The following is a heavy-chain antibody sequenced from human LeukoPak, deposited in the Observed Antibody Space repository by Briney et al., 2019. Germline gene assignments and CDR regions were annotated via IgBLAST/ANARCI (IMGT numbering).Heavy chain of an antibody. J-gene: IGHJ3*02. Sequence: GRSLRLSCVASGFMFDDYAIHWVRQAPGKGLEWVSGVGWHGGSIGYADSVKGRFTVSRDNAKRSLYLQMSSLRAEDTALYYCTKDKPARSSYGDAFDIWGQGTVVTVSS. V-gene: IGHV3-9*01. CDR2: VGWHGGSI. CDR3: TKDKPARSSYGDAFDI. CDR1: GFMFDDYA. D-gene: IGHD6-6*01.